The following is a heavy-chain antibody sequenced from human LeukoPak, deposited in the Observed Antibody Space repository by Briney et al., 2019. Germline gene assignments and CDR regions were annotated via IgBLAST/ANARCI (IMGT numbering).Heavy chain of an antibody. J-gene: IGHJ4*02. V-gene: IGHV3-30*02. D-gene: IGHD3-22*01. CDR3: AKTMIVVVPVPYPPDY. Sequence: LPGGSLRLSCAVSGLTFSIYGMHWVRQAPGKGLEWVTFIRDDGSSEHYADSVKGRFTISRDNSKNTLYLQMNSLRAEDTAVYYCAKTMIVVVPVPYPPDYWGQGTLVTVSS. CDR1: GLTFSIYG. CDR2: IRDDGSSE.